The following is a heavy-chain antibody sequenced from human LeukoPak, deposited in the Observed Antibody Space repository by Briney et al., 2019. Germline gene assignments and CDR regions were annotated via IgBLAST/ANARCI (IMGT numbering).Heavy chain of an antibody. Sequence: GGSLRLSCAASGFTFSTYAMSWVRQAPGKGLEWVSAVSGSGGSTHYADSVKGRFTIYRDNSKNTLYLQMNSLRAEDTAVYYCAKDPPGGYPPYYFDYWGQGTLVTVSS. J-gene: IGHJ4*02. D-gene: IGHD5-18*01. V-gene: IGHV3-23*01. CDR1: GFTFSTYA. CDR2: VSGSGGST. CDR3: AKDPPGGYPPYYFDY.